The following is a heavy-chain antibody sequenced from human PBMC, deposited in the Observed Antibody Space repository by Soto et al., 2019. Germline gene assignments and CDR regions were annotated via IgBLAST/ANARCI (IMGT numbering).Heavy chain of an antibody. J-gene: IGHJ4*02. CDR2: TSYDGSNN. CDR1: GFTFRSYV. CDR3: ARWGTTGGLDV. D-gene: IGHD3-16*01. Sequence: QVQLVESGGGVVQPGTSLRPSCVGSGFTFRSYVIHWVRQAPGKGLEWVALTSYDGSNNFYGDSVKGRFTISRDKSRNTVELQMDSLRLEDTALYYCARWGTTGGLDVWGQGTLVSVSS. V-gene: IGHV3-33*05.